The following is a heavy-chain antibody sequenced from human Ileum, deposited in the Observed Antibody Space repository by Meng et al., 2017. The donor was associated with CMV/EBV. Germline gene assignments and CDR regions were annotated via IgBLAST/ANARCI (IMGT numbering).Heavy chain of an antibody. CDR3: VRQVVAASFDY. Sequence: QVQLHASGQGLVKPSQTMSLTCTVSGGSSTSGNYYWSWIRQPPGRGLEWIGYIYYSGSPYYKPSLKSRVTLSLDTSKNQFSLNLRSVTATDSAVYYCVRQVVAASFDYWGQGALVTVSS. CDR2: IYYSGSP. D-gene: IGHD2-15*01. V-gene: IGHV4-30-4*08. CDR1: GGSSTSGNYY. J-gene: IGHJ4*02.